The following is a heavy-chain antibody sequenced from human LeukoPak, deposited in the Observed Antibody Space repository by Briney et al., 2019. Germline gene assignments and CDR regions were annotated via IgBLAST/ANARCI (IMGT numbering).Heavy chain of an antibody. J-gene: IGHJ5*02. CDR1: GFILSDHY. V-gene: IGHV3-72*01. Sequence: GGSLRLSCAASGFILSDHYIDWVRQAPGKGLEWVGRTGNKANSYTTEYAASVKGRFTISRDDPKNLLYLQMNSLKSEDTAVYYCGRSGRYRPSDLWGQGTLVTVSS. CDR2: TGNKANSYTT. D-gene: IGHD1-26*01. CDR3: GRSGRYRPSDL.